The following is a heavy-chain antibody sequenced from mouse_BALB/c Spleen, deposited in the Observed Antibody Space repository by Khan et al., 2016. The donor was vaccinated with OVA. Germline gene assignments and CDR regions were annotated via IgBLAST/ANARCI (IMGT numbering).Heavy chain of an antibody. J-gene: IGHJ3*01. CDR2: IIYTGYT. CDR3: ARSTYRYAFVY. V-gene: IGHV3-8*02. D-gene: IGHD2-14*01. CDR1: GDSITSGY. Sequence: EVQLQESGPSLVKPSQTLSLTCSVTGDSITSGYWNWIRKFPGNKLEYMGYIIYTGYTYYNPSLKSRISLTRHTSKNQYYLHLNSVTDEDTATYYCARSTYRYAFVYWGQGTLVTVSA.